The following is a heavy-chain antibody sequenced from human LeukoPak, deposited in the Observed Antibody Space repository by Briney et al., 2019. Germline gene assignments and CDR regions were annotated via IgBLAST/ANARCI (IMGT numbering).Heavy chain of an antibody. D-gene: IGHD1-26*01. V-gene: IGHV1-69*13. Sequence: SVKVSCKASGGTFSSYAISWVRQAPEQGLEWMGGIIPIFGTANYAQKFQGRVTITADESTSTAYMELSSLRSEDTAVYYCARDERVGGTTMDYWGQGTLVTVSS. CDR2: IIPIFGTA. J-gene: IGHJ4*02. CDR3: ARDERVGGTTMDY. CDR1: GGTFSSYA.